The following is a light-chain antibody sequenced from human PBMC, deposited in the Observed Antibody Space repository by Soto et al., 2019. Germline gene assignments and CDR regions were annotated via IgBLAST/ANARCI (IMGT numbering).Light chain of an antibody. CDR2: AAS. CDR1: QGIRND. J-gene: IGKJ4*01. Sequence: AIQMTQSPSSLSASVGDRVTITCRASQGIRNDLGWYQQKPGKAPKLLIYAASSLQSGVPSSFRGSGSGTDFTRTISSLQPEDFATYYCLQDYNYPLTFGGGTKVEIK. CDR3: LQDYNYPLT. V-gene: IGKV1-6*01.